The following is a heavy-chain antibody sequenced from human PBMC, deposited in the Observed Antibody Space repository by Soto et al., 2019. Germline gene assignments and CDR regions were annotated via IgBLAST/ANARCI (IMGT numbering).Heavy chain of an antibody. CDR3: AGRYGGNSS. Sequence: SETLSLTCAVYGGSFSGYYWSWIRQPPGKGLEWIGEINHSGSTNYNPSLKSRVTISVDTSKNMFSLRLSSVTAADTAVYYCAGRYGGNSSWGQGTLVTVSS. V-gene: IGHV4-34*01. J-gene: IGHJ5*02. CDR1: GGSFSGYY. D-gene: IGHD2-21*02. CDR2: INHSGST.